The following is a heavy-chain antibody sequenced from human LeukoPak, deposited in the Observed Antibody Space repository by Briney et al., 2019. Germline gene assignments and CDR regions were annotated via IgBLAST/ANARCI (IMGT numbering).Heavy chain of an antibody. D-gene: IGHD6-19*01. CDR3: ARDPPYSSGWSLPGLRAVVVDY. CDR1: GYTFTGYY. V-gene: IGHV1-2*02. Sequence: GASVTVSCTASGYTFTGYYMHWVRQAPGQGLEWMGWINPNSGGTNYAQTFQGRVTMTRDTSISTAYMELSRLRSDDTAVYYCARDPPYSSGWSLPGLRAVVVDYWGQGTLVTVSS. CDR2: INPNSGGT. J-gene: IGHJ4*02.